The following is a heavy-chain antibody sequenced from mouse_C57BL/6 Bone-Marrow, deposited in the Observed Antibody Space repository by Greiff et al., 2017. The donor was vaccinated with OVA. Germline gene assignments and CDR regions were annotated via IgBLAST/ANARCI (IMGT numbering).Heavy chain of an antibody. V-gene: IGHV1-54*01. CDR1: GYAFTNYL. CDR2: INPGSGGT. D-gene: IGHD2-4*01. J-gene: IGHJ4*01. CDR3: ARDYDYSYAMDY. Sequence: VQLVESGAELVRPGTSVKVSCKASGYAFTNYLIEWVKQRPGQGLEWIGVINPGSGGTNYTEKFKGKATLHADKSSSTAYMQLSSLKSEDSAVYFCARDYDYSYAMDYWGQGTSVTVSS.